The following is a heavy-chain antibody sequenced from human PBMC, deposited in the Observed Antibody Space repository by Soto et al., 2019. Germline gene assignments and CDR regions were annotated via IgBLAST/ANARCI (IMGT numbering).Heavy chain of an antibody. CDR3: ARHDYSGYEERAEKNDSYYGMDV. V-gene: IGHV5-10-1*01. CDR1: GYSFTSYW. Sequence: PGESLKISCKGSGYSFTSYWISWVRQMPGKGLEWMGRIDPSDSYTNYSPSFQGHVTISADKSISTAYLQWSSLKASDTAMYYCARHDYSGYEERAEKNDSYYGMDVWAQGNTVTVSS. D-gene: IGHD5-12*01. J-gene: IGHJ6*02. CDR2: IDPSDSYT.